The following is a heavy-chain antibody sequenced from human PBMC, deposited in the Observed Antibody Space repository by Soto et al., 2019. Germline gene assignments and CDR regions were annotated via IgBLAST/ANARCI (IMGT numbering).Heavy chain of an antibody. CDR1: GGSISSSSYY. D-gene: IGHD3-16*02. Sequence: SETLSLTCTVSGGSISSSSYYWGWIRQPPGKGLEWIGSIYYSGSTYYNPSLKSRVTISVDTSKNQFSLKLSSVTAADTAVYYCARQNTRLHLGGLSWPYWGQGTLVTVSS. CDR2: IYYSGST. V-gene: IGHV4-39*01. J-gene: IGHJ4*02. CDR3: ARQNTRLHLGGLSWPY.